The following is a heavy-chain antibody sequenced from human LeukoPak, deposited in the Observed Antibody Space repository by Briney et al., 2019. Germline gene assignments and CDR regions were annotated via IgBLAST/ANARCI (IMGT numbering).Heavy chain of an antibody. Sequence: GESLKISCAASGFTFSPYGMHWVRQAPGKGLEWVAFIRYDGTHKYYADSVKARVMISRDNSKNMLYLQMNSLRAEDTAVYYCVKGGTSSWLEHWGQGTLVTVSS. CDR3: VKGGTSSWLEH. V-gene: IGHV3-30*02. J-gene: IGHJ4*02. CDR1: GFTFSPYG. CDR2: IRYDGTHK. D-gene: IGHD6-13*01.